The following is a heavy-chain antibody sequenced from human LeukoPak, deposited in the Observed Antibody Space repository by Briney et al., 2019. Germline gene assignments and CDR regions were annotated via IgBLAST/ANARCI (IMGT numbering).Heavy chain of an antibody. Sequence: SETLSLTCTVSGGSISSYYWSWIQQPPGKGLEWIGYIYYSGSTNYNPSLKSRVTISVDTSKNQFSLKLSSVTAADTAVYYCAEGAYYFDYWGQGTLVTVSS. CDR1: GGSISSYY. V-gene: IGHV4-59*01. CDR2: IYYSGST. J-gene: IGHJ4*02. D-gene: IGHD1-26*01. CDR3: AEGAYYFDY.